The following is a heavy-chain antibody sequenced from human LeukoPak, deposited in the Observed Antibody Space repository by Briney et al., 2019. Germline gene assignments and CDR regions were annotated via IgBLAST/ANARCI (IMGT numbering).Heavy chain of an antibody. CDR1: GGSINTPNYY. CDR3: ARLTGGLQITAAGREAFDI. V-gene: IGHV4-61*05. D-gene: IGHD6-13*01. Sequence: PSETLSLTCTVSGGSINTPNYYWGWIRQTPGKGLEWIGEIYHSGSTNYNPSLKSRVTISVDKSKNQFSLKLSSVTAADTAVYYCARLTGGLQITAAGREAFDIWGQGTMVTVSS. J-gene: IGHJ3*02. CDR2: IYHSGST.